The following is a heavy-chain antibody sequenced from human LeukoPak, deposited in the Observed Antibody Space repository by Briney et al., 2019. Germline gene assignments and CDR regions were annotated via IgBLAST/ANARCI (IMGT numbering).Heavy chain of an antibody. CDR1: GFTFSSDS. Sequence: GGSLRLSCAASGFTFSSDSMNWVRQAPGKGLEWVSSISSSSSYIYYADSVKGRFTISRDNAKNSLYLQMNSLRAEDTAVYYCARAYCTTTACHAFDIWGQGTVVAVSS. J-gene: IGHJ3*02. V-gene: IGHV3-21*01. D-gene: IGHD2-8*01. CDR2: ISSSSSYI. CDR3: ARAYCTTTACHAFDI.